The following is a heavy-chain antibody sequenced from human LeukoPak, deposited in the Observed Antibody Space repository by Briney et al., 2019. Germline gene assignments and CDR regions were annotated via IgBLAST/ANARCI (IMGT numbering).Heavy chain of an antibody. V-gene: IGHV3-21*01. CDR2: ISSSSSYI. CDR1: GFTFSSYS. D-gene: IGHD3-3*01. CDR3: ARGQGDDFWSGYQLYYYYMDV. Sequence: GGSLRLSCAASGFTFSSYSMNWVRQAPGKGLEWVSSISSSSSYIYYADSVKGRFTISRDNAKNSLYLQMNSLRAEDTAVYYCARGQGDDFWSGYQLYYYYMDVWGKGTTVTVSS. J-gene: IGHJ6*03.